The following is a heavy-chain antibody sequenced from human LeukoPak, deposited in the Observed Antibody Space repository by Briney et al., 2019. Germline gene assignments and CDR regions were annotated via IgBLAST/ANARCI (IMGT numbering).Heavy chain of an antibody. CDR1: GGSFSGYY. Sequence: ETLSLTCAVYGGSFSGYYWSWIRQPPGKGLEWIGSVYYGRTTYYNPSLNSRVTIFVVTSKNQLSLQLNSVTAADTAVYYCVRHDGRSGGTMGALDSWGQGSLVTVSS. V-gene: IGHV4-34*01. D-gene: IGHD4-23*01. CDR3: VRHDGRSGGTMGALDS. CDR2: VYYGRTT. J-gene: IGHJ4*02.